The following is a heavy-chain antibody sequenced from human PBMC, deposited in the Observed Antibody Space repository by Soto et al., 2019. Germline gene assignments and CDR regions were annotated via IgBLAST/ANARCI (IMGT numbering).Heavy chain of an antibody. J-gene: IGHJ4*02. Sequence: PGGSLGLSCAASRFKFSDYSMNWVRQAPGKGLEWVSSISPRSAYIHYADAVKGRFIISRDDGKNALILQMNSLRAEDTAVYYCATLIKTYYDDSSGYSQDYWGQGTLVTVSS. D-gene: IGHD3-22*01. CDR3: ATLIKTYYDDSSGYSQDY. CDR1: RFKFSDYS. V-gene: IGHV3-21*01. CDR2: ISPRSAYI.